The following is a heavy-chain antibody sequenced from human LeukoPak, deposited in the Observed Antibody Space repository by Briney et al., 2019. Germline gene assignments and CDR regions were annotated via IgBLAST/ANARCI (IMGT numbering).Heavy chain of an antibody. D-gene: IGHD3-3*01. CDR2: IIPIFGTA. Sequence: SVKVSCKXSGGTFSSYAISWVRQSPGQGLEWMGRIIPIFGTANYSQKFQGRVTITTDESTSTAYMELSSLRSEDTAVYSCALGSGYYTLFDYWGQGTLVTVSS. CDR3: ALGSGYYTLFDY. CDR1: GGTFSSYA. J-gene: IGHJ4*02. V-gene: IGHV1-69*05.